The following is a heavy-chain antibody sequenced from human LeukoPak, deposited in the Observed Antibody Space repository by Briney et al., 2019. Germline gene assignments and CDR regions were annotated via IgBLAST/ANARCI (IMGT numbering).Heavy chain of an antibody. CDR2: IYYSEST. J-gene: IGHJ4*02. CDR1: GGSTSSYY. Sequence: PSETLSLTCTVAGGSTSSYYSSWIRQPPAKGLESIGYIYYSESTNYHPSLKSGVTISVDTSKNQFSLKLSSVTAEDTAVYYCASLDTAMVTGYWGQGNLVTVSS. D-gene: IGHD5-18*01. V-gene: IGHV4-59*01. CDR3: ASLDTAMVTGY.